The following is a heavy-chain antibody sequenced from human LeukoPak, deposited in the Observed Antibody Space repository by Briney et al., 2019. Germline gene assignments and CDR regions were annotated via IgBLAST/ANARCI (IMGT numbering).Heavy chain of an antibody. V-gene: IGHV4-30-2*01. D-gene: IGHD2-2*01. Sequence: SQTLSLTCAVSGGSISSGGYSWSWIRQPPGKGLEWIGYIYHSGSTYYNPSLKSRVTISVDRSKNQFSLKLSSVTAADTAVYYCARVVAPYCSSTSCYVLRAFDIWGQGTMVTVSS. CDR2: IYHSGST. CDR3: ARVVAPYCSSTSCYVLRAFDI. J-gene: IGHJ3*02. CDR1: GGSISSGGYS.